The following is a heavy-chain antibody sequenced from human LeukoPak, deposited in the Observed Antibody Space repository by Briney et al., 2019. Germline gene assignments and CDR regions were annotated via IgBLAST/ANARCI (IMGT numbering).Heavy chain of an antibody. V-gene: IGHV3-7*01. CDR1: GFTFSSYW. D-gene: IGHD3-3*01. CDR3: AREPHDFWSGSYFGY. CDR2: IKQDGSEK. Sequence: GGSLRLSCAVSGFTFSSYWMSWVRQAPGKGLEWVASIKQDGSEKYYVDSVKGRFTISRDNAKNSLYLQMSSLRAEDTAVYYCAREPHDFWSGSYFGYWGQGTLVTVSS. J-gene: IGHJ4*02.